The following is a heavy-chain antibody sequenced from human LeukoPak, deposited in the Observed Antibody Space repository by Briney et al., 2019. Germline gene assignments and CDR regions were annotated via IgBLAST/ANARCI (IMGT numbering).Heavy chain of an antibody. J-gene: IGHJ4*02. CDR1: GGSISSGSYY. D-gene: IGHD3-10*01. Sequence: SETLSLTCTVSGGSISSGSYYWSWIRQPAGKGLEWIGRIYTSGSTNYNPSLKSRVTISVDTSKNQFSLKLSSVTAADTAVYYCARVGGRYYGSGSSLVSPYYRDFYFDYWGQGTLVTVSS. CDR2: IYTSGST. V-gene: IGHV4-61*02. CDR3: ARVGGRYYGSGSSLVSPYYRDFYFDY.